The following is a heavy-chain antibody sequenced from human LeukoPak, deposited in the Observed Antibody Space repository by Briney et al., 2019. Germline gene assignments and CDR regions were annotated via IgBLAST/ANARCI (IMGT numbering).Heavy chain of an antibody. CDR1: GFTFGDHA. J-gene: IGHJ4*02. Sequence: GGSLRLSCTASGFTFGDHAMSWFRQAPGKGLEWVGFIRSKAYGGTTEYAASVKGRFTISRDDSKSIAYLQMNSLKTEDTAVYYCTREDSSGWYDGYWGQGTLVTVSS. V-gene: IGHV3-49*03. CDR3: TREDSSGWYDGY. CDR2: IRSKAYGGTT. D-gene: IGHD6-19*01.